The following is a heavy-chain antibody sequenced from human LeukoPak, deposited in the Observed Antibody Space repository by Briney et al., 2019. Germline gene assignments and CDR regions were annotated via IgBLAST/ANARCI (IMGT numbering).Heavy chain of an antibody. CDR3: ARALDYGTYYYYMDV. J-gene: IGHJ6*03. V-gene: IGHV3-30*04. CDR1: GFTFSSYA. Sequence: GGSLRLSCAASGFTFSSYAMHWVRQAPGKGLEWVAVISYDGSNKYYADSVKGRFTISRDNSKNTLYLQMNSLGAEDTAVYYCARALDYGTYYYYMDVWGKGTTVTVSS. D-gene: IGHD3/OR15-3a*01. CDR2: ISYDGSNK.